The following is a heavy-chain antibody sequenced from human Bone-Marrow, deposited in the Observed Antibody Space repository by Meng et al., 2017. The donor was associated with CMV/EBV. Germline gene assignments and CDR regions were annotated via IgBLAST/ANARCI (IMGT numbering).Heavy chain of an antibody. D-gene: IGHD2-15*01. Sequence: SVKVSCKASGYTFTSYYMHWVRQAPGQGLEWMGGIIPILGIANYAQKFQGRVTITADKSTSTAYMELSSLRSEDTAVYYCARDATPGGYCSGGSCYSHDAFDIWGQGTMVTVSS. CDR2: IIPILGIA. CDR1: GYTFTSYY. CDR3: ARDATPGGYCSGGSCYSHDAFDI. V-gene: IGHV1-69*10. J-gene: IGHJ3*02.